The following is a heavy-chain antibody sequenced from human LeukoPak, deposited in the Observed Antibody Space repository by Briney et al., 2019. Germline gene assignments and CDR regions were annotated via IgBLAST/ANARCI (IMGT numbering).Heavy chain of an antibody. J-gene: IGHJ4*02. V-gene: IGHV3-30*02. Sequence: GGSLRLSCAASGFTLSSYGMYWVRQAPGKGLEWVAFIRYDGRNKYYADSVKGRFTISRDNSKNTLYLQMNSLRAEDTAVSYCAKEGGDIVVVVAAGFDSWGQGTLVTVSS. CDR3: AKEGGDIVVVVAAGFDS. CDR2: IRYDGRNK. CDR1: GFTLSSYG. D-gene: IGHD2-15*01.